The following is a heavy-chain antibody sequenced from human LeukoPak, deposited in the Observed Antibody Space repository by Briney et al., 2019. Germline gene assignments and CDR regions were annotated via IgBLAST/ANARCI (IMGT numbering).Heavy chain of an antibody. D-gene: IGHD6-19*01. CDR1: GGSFSGYY. CDR3: ASSSGWQRSYYYYGMDV. J-gene: IGHJ6*02. CDR2: INHSGST. Sequence: PSETLSLTCAVYGGSFSGYYWSWIRQPPGKGLEWIGEINHSGSTNYNPSLKSRVTISVDTSKNQFSLKLSSVTAADTAVYYCASSSGWQRSYYYYGMDVWGRGTTVTVSS. V-gene: IGHV4-34*01.